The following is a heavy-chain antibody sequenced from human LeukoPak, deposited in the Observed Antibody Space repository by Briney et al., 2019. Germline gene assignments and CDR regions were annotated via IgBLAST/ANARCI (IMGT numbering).Heavy chain of an antibody. Sequence: GGSLRLSCAASGVTFSSYARSWVRQAPGKGLEWVSAISGSGGSTYYADFVKGLFTFSRANSKNTLYLQMNSLRAEDTTVYYCAKVRYGIRVVAFDIWGQGTMVTVSS. CDR3: AKVRYGIRVVAFDI. J-gene: IGHJ3*02. D-gene: IGHD2-15*01. V-gene: IGHV3-23*01. CDR2: ISGSGGST. CDR1: GVTFSSYA.